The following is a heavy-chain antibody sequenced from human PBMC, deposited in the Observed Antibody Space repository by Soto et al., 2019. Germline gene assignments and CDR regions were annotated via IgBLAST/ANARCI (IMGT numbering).Heavy chain of an antibody. CDR2: ISGSGGST. CDR3: AKDDDYYDSSGYPPIDY. D-gene: IGHD3-22*01. Sequence: GGSLRLSCEASGFSFSSFAMNWVRQAPGRGLEWVSAISGSGGSTYYADSVKGRFTISRDNSKNTLYLQMNSLRAEDTAVYYCAKDDDYYDSSGYPPIDYWGQGTLVTVSS. V-gene: IGHV3-23*01. CDR1: GFSFSSFA. J-gene: IGHJ4*02.